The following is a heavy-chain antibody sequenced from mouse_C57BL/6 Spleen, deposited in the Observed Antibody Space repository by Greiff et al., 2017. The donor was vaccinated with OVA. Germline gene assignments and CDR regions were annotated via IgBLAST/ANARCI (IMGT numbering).Heavy chain of an antibody. CDR2: INPYNGGT. D-gene: IGHD1-1*01. Sequence: EVQLQQSGPVLVKPGASVKMSCKASGYTFTDYYMNWVKQSHGKSLEWIGVINPYNGGTSYNQKFKGKATFTVDKSSSTAYMELNSLTSEDSAVYYCARGIGSSYWGDYWGQGTTLTVSS. CDR1: GYTFTDYY. CDR3: ARGIGSSYWGDY. V-gene: IGHV1-19*01. J-gene: IGHJ2*01.